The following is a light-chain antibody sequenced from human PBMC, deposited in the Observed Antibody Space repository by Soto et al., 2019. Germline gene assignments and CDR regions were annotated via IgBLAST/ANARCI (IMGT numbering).Light chain of an antibody. Sequence: DIQMTQSPSSVSASVGDRVTITCRASQAISTWLAWYQQKPGKAPKLLIYAASNFQTGVPSRFSGSGSGTEFTLTISRLQPEDFATYYCQQAKRFPRTFGQGTKVEIK. J-gene: IGKJ1*01. V-gene: IGKV1D-12*01. CDR2: AAS. CDR1: QAISTW. CDR3: QQAKRFPRT.